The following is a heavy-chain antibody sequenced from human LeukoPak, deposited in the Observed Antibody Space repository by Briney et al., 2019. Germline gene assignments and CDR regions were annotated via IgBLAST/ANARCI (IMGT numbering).Heavy chain of an antibody. CDR2: LNWNGVST. Sequence: GGSLRLSCAASGFTFDDYDMSWVRQVPGKGLEWVCGLNWNGVSTGYADSVKGRFTISRDNAKNFLNLQMNNVTVEDTAVYYCASPDNYYGSGYFDYWGQGTLVTVSS. CDR3: ASPDNYYGSGYFDY. CDR1: GFTFDDYD. V-gene: IGHV3-20*04. J-gene: IGHJ4*02. D-gene: IGHD3-10*01.